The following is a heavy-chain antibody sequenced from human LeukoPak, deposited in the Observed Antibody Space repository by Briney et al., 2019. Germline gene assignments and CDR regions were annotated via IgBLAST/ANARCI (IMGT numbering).Heavy chain of an antibody. CDR3: ARRAYCSGGSCYVGAAFDI. J-gene: IGHJ3*02. V-gene: IGHV4-59*08. CDR2: SYYSGST. CDR1: GGSISSYY. Sequence: SETLSLTCTVSGGSISSYYWSWLRQPPGKGLEWIGYSYYSGSTNYNPSLKSRVTISVDTSKNQFSLKLSSVTAADTAVFYCARRAYCSGGSCYVGAAFDIWGQGTMVTVSS. D-gene: IGHD2-15*01.